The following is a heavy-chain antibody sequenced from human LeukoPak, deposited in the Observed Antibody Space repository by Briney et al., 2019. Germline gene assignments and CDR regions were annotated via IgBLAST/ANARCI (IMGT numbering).Heavy chain of an antibody. CDR3: ARGGYMDV. V-gene: IGHV4-34*01. J-gene: IGHJ6*03. Sequence: LRLSCAASGFTFSSYGMHWVRQPPGKGLEWIGEINHSGSTNYNPSLKSRVTISVDTSMNQFFLKLSSVTAADTAVYYCARGGYMDVWGKGTTVTVSS. CDR1: GFTFSSYG. CDR2: INHSGST.